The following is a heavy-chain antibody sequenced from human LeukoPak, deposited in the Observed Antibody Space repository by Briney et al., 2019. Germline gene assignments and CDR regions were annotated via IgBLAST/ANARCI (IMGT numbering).Heavy chain of an antibody. D-gene: IGHD3-22*01. CDR1: GFTFSSYV. Sequence: PGGSLRLSCAASGFTFSSYVMHWVRQAPGKGLDWVAALSYDGSNKYYADSVKGRFTISRDNSKNTLYLQMNSPRAEDTAVYYCAKRGDSSGYAFDIWGQGTMVTVSS. CDR2: LSYDGSNK. CDR3: AKRGDSSGYAFDI. V-gene: IGHV3-30*18. J-gene: IGHJ3*02.